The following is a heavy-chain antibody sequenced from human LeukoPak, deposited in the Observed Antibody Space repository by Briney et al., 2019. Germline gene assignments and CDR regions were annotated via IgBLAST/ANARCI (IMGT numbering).Heavy chain of an antibody. CDR1: GGSISSYY. CDR2: IYYSGST. CDR3: ARDRSRLDI. Sequence: SETLSLTSTVSGGSISSYYWSWIRQPPGKGLEWIGYIYYSGSTNYNPSLKSRVTISVDTSKNQFSLKLSSVTAADTAVYYCARDRSRLDIWGQGTMVTVSS. V-gene: IGHV4-59*01. J-gene: IGHJ3*02.